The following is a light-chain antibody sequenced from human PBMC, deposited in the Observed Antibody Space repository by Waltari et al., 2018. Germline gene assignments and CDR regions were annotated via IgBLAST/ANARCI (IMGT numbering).Light chain of an antibody. V-gene: IGLV2-23*02. J-gene: IGLJ1*01. CDR3: CSYAGSSTHYV. Sequence: SVSGSPGQSITISRTGTSSDVGSYNLVSWYQQHPGKAPKLMIYEVSKRPSGVSNRFSGSKSGNTASLTISGLQAEDEADYYCCSYAGSSTHYVFGTGTKVTVL. CDR2: EVS. CDR1: SSDVGSYNL.